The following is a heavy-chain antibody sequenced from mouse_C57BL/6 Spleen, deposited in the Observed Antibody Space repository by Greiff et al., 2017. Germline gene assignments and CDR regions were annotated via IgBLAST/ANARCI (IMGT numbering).Heavy chain of an antibody. CDR1: GFSLRTFGMG. Sequence: QVTLKVSGPGILQPSQTLSLTCSFSGFSLRTFGMGVGWIRQPSGKGLVWLAHIWWDDDTYYNQALKRRLTFSQDTYKNQVFHMIANVETAETATYYCARTKSIMSTGVATNFDDWGQGTTLTVSA. CDR2: IWWDDDT. J-gene: IGHJ2*01. D-gene: IGHD1-1*01. V-gene: IGHV8-8*01. CDR3: ARTKSIMSTGVATNFDD.